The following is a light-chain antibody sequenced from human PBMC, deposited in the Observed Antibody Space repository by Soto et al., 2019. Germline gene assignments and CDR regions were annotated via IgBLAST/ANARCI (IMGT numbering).Light chain of an antibody. CDR1: ENVYNY. J-gene: IGKJ1*01. CDR2: DAS. Sequence: EIVLTQSPATLSLPPGERATLSCRASENVYNYLAWYQQIPCQPHRLLIYDASNRAAGVPARFSGSGSGTEFSLTISSLQSEDSAVYYCQQYDKWPPSTFGQGTKVDI. CDR3: QQYDKWPPST. V-gene: IGKV3D-15*01.